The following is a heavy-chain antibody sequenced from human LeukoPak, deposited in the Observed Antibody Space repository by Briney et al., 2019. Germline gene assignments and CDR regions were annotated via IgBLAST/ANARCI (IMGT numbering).Heavy chain of an antibody. CDR2: ISYDGSNK. J-gene: IGHJ4*02. D-gene: IGHD3-22*01. V-gene: IGHV3-30-3*01. CDR1: GFTFNSYA. CDR3: ARVLNYYDSSGYYFSY. Sequence: PGRSLRLSCAASGFTFNSYAFHWVRQAPGKGLEWVAVISYDGSNKYYADSVKGRFTISRDNSKNTLYLQMNSLRAEDTAVYYCARVLNYYDSSGYYFSYWGQGTLVTVSS.